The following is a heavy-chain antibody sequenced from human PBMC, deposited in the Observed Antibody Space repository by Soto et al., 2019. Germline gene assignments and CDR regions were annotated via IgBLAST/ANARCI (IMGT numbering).Heavy chain of an antibody. CDR2: ISGSGGST. CDR1: GFTFSSYA. D-gene: IGHD3-10*01. J-gene: IGHJ5*02. CDR3: AKDRGRTYNWFDP. V-gene: IGHV3-23*01. Sequence: EVQLLESGGGLVQPGGSLRLSCAASGFTFSSYAMSWVRQAPGKGLEWVSAISGSGGSTYYADSVKGRFTISRDNSNNTLYLQMNSLRAEDPAVYYCAKDRGRTYNWFDPWGQGTLVTVSS.